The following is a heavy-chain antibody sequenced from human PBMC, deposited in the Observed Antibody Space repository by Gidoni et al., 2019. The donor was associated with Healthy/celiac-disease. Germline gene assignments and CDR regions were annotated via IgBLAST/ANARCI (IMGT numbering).Heavy chain of an antibody. J-gene: IGHJ3*02. D-gene: IGHD2-2*02. V-gene: IGHV3-9*01. Sequence: EVQLVESGGGLVQPGRSLKLSCAASGFTFDVYAMHWVRQAPGEGLEWVSGISWKSGSIGYADSVKSRFTISRDNAKNSLYLQMNSLRAEDTALYYCAKEYCSSTSCYNAFDIWGQGTMVTVSS. CDR1: GFTFDVYA. CDR3: AKEYCSSTSCYNAFDI. CDR2: ISWKSGSI.